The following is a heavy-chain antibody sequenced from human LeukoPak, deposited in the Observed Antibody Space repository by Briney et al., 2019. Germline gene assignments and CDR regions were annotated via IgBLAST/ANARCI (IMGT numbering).Heavy chain of an antibody. CDR3: SVAVAAASNWFDP. CDR1: GYTFTSYY. Sequence: GASVKVSCEASGYTFTSYYMHWVRQAPGQGLEWMGIINPSSRSTSYAQKFQGRVTMTSDTSTSTVYMELSSLRSEDTAVYYCSVAVAAASNWFDPWGQGTLVTVCS. D-gene: IGHD6-19*01. CDR2: INPSSRST. J-gene: IGHJ5*02. V-gene: IGHV1-46*01.